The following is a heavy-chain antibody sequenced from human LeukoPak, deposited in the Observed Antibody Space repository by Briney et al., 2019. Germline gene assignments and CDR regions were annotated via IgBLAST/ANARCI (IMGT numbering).Heavy chain of an antibody. CDR2: ISGSGGST. V-gene: IGHV3-23*01. D-gene: IGHD3-22*01. J-gene: IGHJ4*02. Sequence: GGSLRLSCAASGFTFSSYAMSWVRQAPGKGLEWVSAISGSGGSTYYADSVKGRFTISRDNSKNTLYLQMNSLRAEDTAVYYCANITMIVVRRGYFDYWGQGTLVTVSS. CDR1: GFTFSSYA. CDR3: ANITMIVVRRGYFDY.